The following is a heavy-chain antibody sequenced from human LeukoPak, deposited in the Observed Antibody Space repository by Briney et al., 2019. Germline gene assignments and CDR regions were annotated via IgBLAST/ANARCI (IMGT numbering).Heavy chain of an antibody. Sequence: SQTRSLTCPLSGDSFSSNSVAWNWIRRSPSRGLEWLGSTYYRSKLNSDYAVSVKSRITINPDTSKTQFSLQLNSVTPDDTAVYYCAELGITMLGGVWGKGTTVTISS. D-gene: IGHD3-10*02. CDR3: AELGITMLGGV. J-gene: IGHJ6*04. CDR1: GDSFSSNSVA. V-gene: IGHV6-1*01. CDR2: TYYRSKLNS.